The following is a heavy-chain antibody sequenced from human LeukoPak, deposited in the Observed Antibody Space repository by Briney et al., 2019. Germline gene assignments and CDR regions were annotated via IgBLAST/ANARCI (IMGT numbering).Heavy chain of an antibody. CDR3: ARVGNYDFPFDY. CDR2: IIPIFGTA. V-gene: IGHV1-69*13. Sequence: SVKVSCKASGGTFSSYAISWVQEAPGQGLEWMGGIIPIFGTANYAQKFQGRVTITADASTSTAYMELSSLRSEDTAVYYCARVGNYDFPFDYWGQGTLVTVSS. J-gene: IGHJ4*02. CDR1: GGTFSSYA. D-gene: IGHD3-3*01.